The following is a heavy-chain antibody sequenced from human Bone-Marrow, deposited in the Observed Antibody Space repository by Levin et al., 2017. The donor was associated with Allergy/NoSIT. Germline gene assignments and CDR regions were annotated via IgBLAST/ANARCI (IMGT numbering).Heavy chain of an antibody. J-gene: IGHJ4*02. D-gene: IGHD3-3*01. CDR2: ISGSSDTM. Sequence: GGSLRLSCAASGFTFSSYGMNWVRQAPGKGLEWVSYISGSSDTMYNADSVQGRFTSSRDNAKGPLYLQMSSLRDEDTAVYYCAQDSHYDFWTGYYRRFDHWGQGTLVSVSA. CDR3: AQDSHYDFWTGYYRRFDH. V-gene: IGHV3-48*02. CDR1: GFTFSSYG.